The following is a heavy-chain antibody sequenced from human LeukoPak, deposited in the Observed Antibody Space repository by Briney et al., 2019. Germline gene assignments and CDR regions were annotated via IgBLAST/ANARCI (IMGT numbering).Heavy chain of an antibody. V-gene: IGHV3-23*01. D-gene: IGHD6-13*01. CDR2: VSGGGSST. Sequence: GGSLRLPCVASGFTFSNYAMNWVRQAPGKGLEWVSGVSGGGSSTYYADSVKGRFTISRDNSKNMLYLQMNSLRAEDTAVYYCAKDLYTSRYACCFDYWGQGTLVTVSS. J-gene: IGHJ4*02. CDR1: GFTFSNYA. CDR3: AKDLYTSRYACCFDY.